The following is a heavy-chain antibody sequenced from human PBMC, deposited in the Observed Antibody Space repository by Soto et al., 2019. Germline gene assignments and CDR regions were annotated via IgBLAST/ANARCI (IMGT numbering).Heavy chain of an antibody. D-gene: IGHD4-4*01. J-gene: IGHJ4*02. CDR3: ARTYSNHHYFDY. CDR2: IHHSGST. Sequence: PSETLSLTCTVSGGSTSSYYWSWVRQPPGKGLEWIGEIHHSGSTNYNPSLKSRVTISVNTSKNQFSLKLSSVTAADTAMFYCARTYSNHHYFDYWGQATLVTVSS. CDR1: GGSTSSYY. V-gene: IGHV4-34*01.